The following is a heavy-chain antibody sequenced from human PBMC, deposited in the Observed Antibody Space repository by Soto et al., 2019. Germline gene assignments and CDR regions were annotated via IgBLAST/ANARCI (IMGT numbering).Heavy chain of an antibody. J-gene: IGHJ6*02. V-gene: IGHV4-59*01. D-gene: IGHD4-17*01. CDR2: IYYSGST. CDR3: ARMAFTTVTTYYYYGMDV. Sequence: SETLSLTCTVSGGSISSYYWSWIRQPPGKGLEWIGYIYYSGSTNYNPSLKSRVTISVDTSKNQFSLKLSSVTAADTAVYYCARMAFTTVTTYYYYGMDVWGQGTPVTVYS. CDR1: GGSISSYY.